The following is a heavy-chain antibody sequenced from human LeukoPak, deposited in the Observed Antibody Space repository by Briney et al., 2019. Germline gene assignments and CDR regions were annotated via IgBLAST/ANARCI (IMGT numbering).Heavy chain of an antibody. D-gene: IGHD5-12*01. CDR3: ARDQLAYSGYDTLFDY. V-gene: IGHV3-23*01. Sequence: GGSLRLSCAASGFTFISYAMSWVHQAPGKGLEWVSTISGSGGTTYYADSVKGRFTVSRDNSKNTLYLQLNSLRPEDTAVYYCARDQLAYSGYDTLFDYWGQGTLVTVSS. J-gene: IGHJ4*02. CDR2: ISGSGGTT. CDR1: GFTFISYA.